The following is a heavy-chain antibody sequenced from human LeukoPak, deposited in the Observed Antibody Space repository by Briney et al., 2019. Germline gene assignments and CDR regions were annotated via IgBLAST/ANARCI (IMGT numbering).Heavy chain of an antibody. CDR2: IYYSGST. D-gene: IGHD2-21*01. V-gene: IGHV4-59*08. CDR1: GGSISSYY. CDR3: ARVDYLYPNCYDY. Sequence: SETLSLTCTVSGGSISSYYWSWVRQPPGKGLEWIGFIYYSGSTYYNPSLKSRVTISVDTSKNQFSLKLSSVTAADTAVYYCARVDYLYPNCYDYWGQGTLVTVSS. J-gene: IGHJ4*02.